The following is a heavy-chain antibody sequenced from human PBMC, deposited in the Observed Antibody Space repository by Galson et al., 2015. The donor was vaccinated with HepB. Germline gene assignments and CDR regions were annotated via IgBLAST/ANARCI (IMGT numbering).Heavy chain of an antibody. J-gene: IGHJ4*02. Sequence: SLRLSCAASGFTFDDYAMHWVRQAPGKGLEWVSGISWNGGSIGYADSVKGRFTISRDNAKNSLYLQMNSLRAEDTALYYCAKEDYGRNYFDYWGQGTLVTVSS. D-gene: IGHD3-16*01. V-gene: IGHV3-9*01. CDR2: ISWNGGSI. CDR3: AKEDYGRNYFDY. CDR1: GFTFDDYA.